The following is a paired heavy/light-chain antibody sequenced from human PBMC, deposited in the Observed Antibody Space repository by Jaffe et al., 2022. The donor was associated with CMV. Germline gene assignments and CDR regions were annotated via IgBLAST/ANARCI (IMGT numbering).Light chain of an antibody. CDR3: MQGTHWPPA. Sequence: DVVMTQSPLSLPVTLGQPASISCRSSQSLVHSDGNTYLNWFQQRPGQSPRRLIYKVSNRDSGVPDRFSGSGSGTDFTLKISRVEAEDVGVYYCMQGTHWPPAFGQGTKVEIK. CDR1: QSLVHSDGNTY. J-gene: IGKJ1*01. V-gene: IGKV2-30*02. CDR2: KVS.
Heavy chain of an antibody. CDR1: GGSITSSSHY. Sequence: QLQLQESGPGLVKPSETLSLTCTVSGGSITSSSHYWGWIRQPPGKGLEWIGTIYHSGITYYNPSLKSRVTISLDTSKNHFSLKVSSVTAADTAIYYCARHEGTRGYSGYDPFDYWGQGSLVTVSS. V-gene: IGHV4-39*01. D-gene: IGHD5-12*01. CDR3: ARHEGTRGYSGYDPFDY. CDR2: IYHSGIT. J-gene: IGHJ4*02.